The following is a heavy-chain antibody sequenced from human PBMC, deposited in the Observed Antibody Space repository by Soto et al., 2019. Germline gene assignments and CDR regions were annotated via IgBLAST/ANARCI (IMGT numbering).Heavy chain of an antibody. J-gene: IGHJ4*02. CDR2: IYHSGST. V-gene: IGHV4-30-2*01. CDR1: GCTISSGGYS. CDR3: AGGIAARPLGY. Sequence: SETLSLTCAVSGCTISSGGYSWSWIRQPPGKGLEWIGYIYHSGSTYYNPSLKSRVTISVDRSKNQFSLKLSSVTAADTAVYYCAGGIAARPLGYWGQGTLVTVSS. D-gene: IGHD6-6*01.